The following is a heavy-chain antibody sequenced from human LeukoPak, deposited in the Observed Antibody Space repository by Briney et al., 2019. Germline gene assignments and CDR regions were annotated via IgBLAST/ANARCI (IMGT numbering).Heavy chain of an antibody. CDR3: ARAGSAEANYYYYMDV. Sequence: ASVKVSCKASGYTFTSYDINWVRQATGQGLEWMGWMNPNSGNTGYAQKFQGRVTMTRNTSISTAYMELSSLRSEDTAVYYCARAGSAEANYYYYMDVWGKGTTVTVSS. J-gene: IGHJ6*03. D-gene: IGHD5-12*01. CDR1: GYTFTSYD. CDR2: MNPNSGNT. V-gene: IGHV1-8*01.